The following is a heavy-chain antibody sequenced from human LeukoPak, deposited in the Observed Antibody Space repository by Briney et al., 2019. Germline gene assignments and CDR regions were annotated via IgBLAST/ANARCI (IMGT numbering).Heavy chain of an antibody. Sequence: PSETLCLTCAVSGGSISSSNLWTWVRQPPGKGLEWIGESPHSGSPNYNPSLKSRVTVSVDRSKNHHSLNLSSVPAADTAVYYCVGNIVVELWGQGTLVTVSP. CDR3: VGNIVVEL. D-gene: IGHD2-2*01. CDR1: GGSISSSNL. J-gene: IGHJ4*02. CDR2: SPHSGSP. V-gene: IGHV4-4*02.